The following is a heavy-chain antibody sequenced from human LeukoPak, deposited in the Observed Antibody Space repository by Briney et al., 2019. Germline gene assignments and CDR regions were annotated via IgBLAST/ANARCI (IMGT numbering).Heavy chain of an antibody. CDR3: ARDRVLSYFDY. J-gene: IGHJ4*02. Sequence: GGSLRLSCAASGFTFSSYEMNWVRQAPGKGLEWVSYISSSGSTIYYADSVKGRFTISRDNSKNTLYLQMNSLRAEDTAVYYCARDRVLSYFDYWGQGTLVTVSS. CDR2: ISSSGSTI. D-gene: IGHD2/OR15-2a*01. CDR1: GFTFSSYE. V-gene: IGHV3-48*03.